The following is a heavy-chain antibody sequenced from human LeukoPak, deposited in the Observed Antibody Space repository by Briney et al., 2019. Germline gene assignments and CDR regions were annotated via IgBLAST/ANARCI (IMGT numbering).Heavy chain of an antibody. CDR3: ARGTGYCSSTSCSNDY. Sequence: ASVKVSCKASGCTFTGYYMHWVRQAPGQGLEWMGWINPNSGGTNYAQKFQGRVTMTRDTSIGTAYMELSRLRSDDTAVYYCARGTGYCSSTSCSNDYWGQGTLVTVSS. V-gene: IGHV1-2*02. J-gene: IGHJ4*02. CDR2: INPNSGGT. D-gene: IGHD2-2*01. CDR1: GCTFTGYY.